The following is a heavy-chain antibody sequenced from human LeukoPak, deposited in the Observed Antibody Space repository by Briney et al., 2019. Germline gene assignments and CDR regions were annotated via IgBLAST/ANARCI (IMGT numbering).Heavy chain of an antibody. Sequence: GGSLRLSCAVSGITLSNYGMRWVRQARGKGLEWVSAISGSGGRTYYADSVKGRFTISRDNSKNTLYLQMNSLRAEDTAVYYCAKTRVPYSGSYYLDYWGQGTLVTVSS. J-gene: IGHJ4*02. D-gene: IGHD1-26*01. CDR3: AKTRVPYSGSYYLDY. CDR1: GITLSNYG. CDR2: ISGSGGRT. V-gene: IGHV3-23*01.